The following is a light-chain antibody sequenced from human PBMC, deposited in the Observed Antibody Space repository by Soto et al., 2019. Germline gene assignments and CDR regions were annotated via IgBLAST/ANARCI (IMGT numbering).Light chain of an antibody. CDR3: QQRSNWPLT. Sequence: EIVLTQSPATLSLSPGERATLSCRASQSVSRYLAWYQQKPGQAPRLLIYDASNSATGIPARFSGSGSGTDFTLTISSLEPEDFAVYYCQQRSNWPLTFGGGTKVDIK. CDR1: QSVSRY. CDR2: DAS. V-gene: IGKV3-11*01. J-gene: IGKJ4*01.